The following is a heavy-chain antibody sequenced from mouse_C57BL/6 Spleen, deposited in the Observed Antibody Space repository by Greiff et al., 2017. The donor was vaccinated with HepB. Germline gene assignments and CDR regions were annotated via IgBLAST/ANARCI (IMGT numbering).Heavy chain of an antibody. CDR1: GYTFTSYW. V-gene: IGHV1-55*01. Sequence: QVQLQQPGAELVKPGASVKMSCKASGYTFTSYWITWVKQRPGQGLEWIGDIYPGSGSTNYNEKFKSKATPTVDTSSSTAYMQLSSLTSEDSAVYYCARWFITTVGYFDVWGTGTTVTVSS. D-gene: IGHD1-1*01. CDR3: ARWFITTVGYFDV. CDR2: IYPGSGST. J-gene: IGHJ1*03.